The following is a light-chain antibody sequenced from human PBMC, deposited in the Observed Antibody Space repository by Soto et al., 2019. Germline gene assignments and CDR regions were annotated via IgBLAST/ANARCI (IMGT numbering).Light chain of an antibody. J-gene: IGKJ4*01. Sequence: DIQLTQSPSSLSASVGDRVSISCRASQSISNYLNWYQQKPGKAPKVLIFAASELQSGVPSRFSGSGSGTDFTLTISSLQPDDFATYYCQQANSFPLTFGGGTKVEIK. CDR3: QQANSFPLT. CDR1: QSISNY. CDR2: AAS. V-gene: IGKV1-39*01.